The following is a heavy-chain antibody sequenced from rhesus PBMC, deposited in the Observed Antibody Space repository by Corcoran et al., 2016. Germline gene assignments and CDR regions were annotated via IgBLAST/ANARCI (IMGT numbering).Heavy chain of an antibody. CDR1: GGSISGYY. D-gene: IGHD3-16*01. CDR3: ARRNYYGGSGEGRFDV. J-gene: IGHJ5-1*01. CDR2: IGCNSGLP. V-gene: IGHV4S5*01. Sequence: QVQLEESGPGLVKPSETLSLTCAVSGGSISGYYWNWNRQPPGKGLAWIGYIGCNSGLPDNHPSPKSRVAHSTDTSKSQLSRGLSYLTAAGTAVYYCARRNYYGGSGEGRFDVWGPGVLVTVSS.